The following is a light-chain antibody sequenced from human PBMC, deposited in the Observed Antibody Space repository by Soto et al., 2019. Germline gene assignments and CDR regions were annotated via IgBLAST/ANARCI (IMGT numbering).Light chain of an antibody. J-gene: IGLJ1*01. CDR1: SSNIGGNS. CDR3: GSWDSSLSAHV. V-gene: IGLV1-51*01. Sequence: QSVLTQPPSVSAAPGQRVTISCSGSSSNIGGNSVSWYQQLPGTAPKLLIYDDDKRPSGIPDRFSGSKSGTSATLGITGFQTGDEADYYCGSWDSSLSAHVFXTGTKVTVL. CDR2: DDD.